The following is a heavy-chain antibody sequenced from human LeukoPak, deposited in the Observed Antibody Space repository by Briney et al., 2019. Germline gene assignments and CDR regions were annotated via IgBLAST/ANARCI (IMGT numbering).Heavy chain of an antibody. J-gene: IGHJ4*02. V-gene: IGHV3-23*01. D-gene: IGHD6-19*01. CDR2: ISGSGGST. CDR3: AKEGVPVAGTRRRYFDS. Sequence: GGSLRLSCAASGFGFSNYAMSWVRQAPGKGLEWVSGISGSGGSTFYADSVKGRFTISRDNSKNTLYLQMNSLRAEDTAVYYCAKEGVPVAGTRRRYFDSWGQGTLVTVSS. CDR1: GFGFSNYA.